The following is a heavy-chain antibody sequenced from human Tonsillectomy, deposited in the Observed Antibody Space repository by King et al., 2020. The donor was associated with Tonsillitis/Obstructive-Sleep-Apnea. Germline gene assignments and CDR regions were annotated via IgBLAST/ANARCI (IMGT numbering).Heavy chain of an antibody. CDR2: IRSKPYGGTT. CDR1: GFTFGDYA. V-gene: IGHV3-49*04. J-gene: IGHJ6*02. D-gene: IGHD5-24*01. CDR3: TRETMKVAYGRDV. Sequence: VQLVESGGGLVQPGRSLKLSCTATGFTFGDYAMSWVRQAPGKGLEWVSFIRSKPYGGTTGYAASVKGKFTISRDDANSNAYLQMKSLKTDDTAVYYCTRETMKVAYGRDVRGQGTKVTVAS.